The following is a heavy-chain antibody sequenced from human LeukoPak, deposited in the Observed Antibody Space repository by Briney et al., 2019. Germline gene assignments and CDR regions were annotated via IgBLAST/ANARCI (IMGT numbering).Heavy chain of an antibody. V-gene: IGHV3-21*01. Sequence: GGSLRLSCAASGFTFSSYSMNWVRQAPGKGLEWVSSISSSSSYIYYADSVKGRFTISRDNAKNSLYLQMNSLRAEDTAVYSCASGRENYAFWRGHQPNWFDPWGQGTLVTVSS. CDR2: ISSSSSYI. CDR3: ASGRENYAFWRGHQPNWFDP. D-gene: IGHD3-3*01. CDR1: GFTFSSYS. J-gene: IGHJ5*02.